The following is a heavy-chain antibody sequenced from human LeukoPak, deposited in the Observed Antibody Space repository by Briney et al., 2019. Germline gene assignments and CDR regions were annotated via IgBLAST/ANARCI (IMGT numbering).Heavy chain of an antibody. V-gene: IGHV3-23*01. CDR2: ISGSGGST. J-gene: IGHJ3*02. CDR1: GFTFSSYA. Sequence: PGGSLRLSCAASGFTFSSYAMSWVRQAPGKGLGWVSAISGSGGSTYYADSVKGRFTISRDNFKNTLYLQMNSLRAEDTAVYYCAKGEQWLVLSAFDIWGQGTMVTVSS. D-gene: IGHD6-19*01. CDR3: AKGEQWLVLSAFDI.